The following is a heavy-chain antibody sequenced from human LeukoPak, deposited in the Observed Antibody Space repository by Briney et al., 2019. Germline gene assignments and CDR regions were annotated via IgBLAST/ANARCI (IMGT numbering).Heavy chain of an antibody. J-gene: IGHJ4*02. CDR3: ARDPPPYNYDSSGYYGY. Sequence: GGSLRLSCAASGFTVSSNYMSWVRQAPGKGLEWVSVIYSGGSTYYADSVKGRFTISRDNSKNTLYLQMNSLRAEDTAVYYCARDPPPYNYDSSGYYGYWGQGTLVTVSS. CDR2: IYSGGST. V-gene: IGHV3-53*01. D-gene: IGHD3-22*01. CDR1: GFTVSSNY.